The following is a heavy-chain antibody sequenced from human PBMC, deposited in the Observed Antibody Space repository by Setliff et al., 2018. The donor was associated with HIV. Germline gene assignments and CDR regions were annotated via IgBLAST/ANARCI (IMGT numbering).Heavy chain of an antibody. CDR3: ARQLSNSFDY. J-gene: IGHJ4*02. D-gene: IGHD1-1*01. V-gene: IGHV1-2*02. Sequence: ASVKVSCKSSGYTFTDHFMHWVRQAPGQGLEWMGWISPDNANTRISQRFRGSVTMTRDRSINTAYMEFSGLTSDDTAVYYCARQLSNSFDYWGQGTLVTVSS. CDR1: GYTFTDHF. CDR2: ISPDNANT.